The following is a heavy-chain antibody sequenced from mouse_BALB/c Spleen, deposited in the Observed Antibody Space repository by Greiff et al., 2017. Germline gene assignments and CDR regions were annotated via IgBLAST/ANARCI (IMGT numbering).Heavy chain of an antibody. V-gene: IGHV1S127*01. D-gene: IGHD2-14*01. CDR3: TRSGNRYGDYAMDY. CDR1: GYTFTSYW. Sequence: QVHVKQPGAELVEPGASVKMSCKASGYTFTSYWMHWVKQRPGQGLEWIGVIDPSDSYTSYNQKFKGKATLTVDTSSSTAYMQLSSLTSEDSAVYYCTRSGNRYGDYAMDYWGQGTSVTVSS. CDR2: IDPSDSYT. J-gene: IGHJ4*01.